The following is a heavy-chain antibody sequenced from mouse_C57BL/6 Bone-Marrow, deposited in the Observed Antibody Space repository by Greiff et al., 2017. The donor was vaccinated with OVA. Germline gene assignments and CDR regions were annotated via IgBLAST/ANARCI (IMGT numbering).Heavy chain of an antibody. CDR2: ITYSGET. Sequence: VQLKESGPGLVKPSQSLFLTCSITGFPITSGYYWIWIRQSPGKPLEWMGYITYSGETFYNPSLQNPISLTRETSKNQFYLQLNTVTTEDTAMYYCAGDRSSYYLDYWGQGTTLTVSS. D-gene: IGHD2-10*01. CDR1: GFPITSGYY. V-gene: IGHV12-3*01. J-gene: IGHJ2*01. CDR3: AGDRSSYYLDY.